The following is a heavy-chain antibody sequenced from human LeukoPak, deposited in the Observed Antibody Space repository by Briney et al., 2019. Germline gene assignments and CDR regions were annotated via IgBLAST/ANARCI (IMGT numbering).Heavy chain of an antibody. CDR1: GFTVSSNY. V-gene: IGHV3-53*01. D-gene: IGHD3-16*01. Sequence: GGSLRLSCAASGFTVSSNYMSWVRQAPGKGLEWVSVIYSGGSTYYADSVKGRFTISRDNSGNTLYLHMSSLRAEDTAVYYCAREMLTTFGDVVLRYFDYWGQGTLVTVSS. CDR3: AREMLTTFGDVVLRYFDY. CDR2: IYSGGST. J-gene: IGHJ4*02.